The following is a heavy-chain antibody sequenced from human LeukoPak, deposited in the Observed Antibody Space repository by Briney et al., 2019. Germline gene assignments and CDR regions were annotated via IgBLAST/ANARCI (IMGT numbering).Heavy chain of an antibody. D-gene: IGHD3-22*01. Sequence: ASVKVSCKASRYTFTSYDINWVREAAGQGLEWMGWMNPNTGRTGFAQRFQGRLSMTRDTSISTAYMELSSLRSDDTAVYYCARLSQTPDYYSNGGYYFLGYWGEGTPV. CDR3: ARLSQTPDYYSNGGYYFLGY. CDR2: MNPNTGRT. J-gene: IGHJ4*02. V-gene: IGHV1-8*01. CDR1: RYTFTSYD.